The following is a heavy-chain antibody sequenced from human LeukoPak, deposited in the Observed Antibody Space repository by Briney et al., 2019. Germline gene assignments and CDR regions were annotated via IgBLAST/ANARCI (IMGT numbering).Heavy chain of an antibody. Sequence: GGSLRLSCAASGFTFSSYGMHWVRQAPGKGLEWVAVIWYDGSNKNYADSVKGRFTISRDNSKNTLYLQMNSLRAEDTAVYYCAREGSKRFLEWLLYIWGQGTLVTVSS. CDR2: IWYDGSNK. CDR1: GFTFSSYG. V-gene: IGHV3-33*01. D-gene: IGHD3-3*01. CDR3: AREGSKRFLEWLLYI. J-gene: IGHJ4*02.